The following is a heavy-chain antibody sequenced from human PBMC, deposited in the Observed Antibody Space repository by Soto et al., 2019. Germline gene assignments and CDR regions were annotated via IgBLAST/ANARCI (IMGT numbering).Heavy chain of an antibody. Sequence: SETLSLTCTVSGGSISSGGYYWSWIRQHPGKGLEWIGYIYYSGSTYYNPSLKSRVTISVDTSKNQFSLKLSSVTAADTAVYYCARDTPHGSGIYFDYWGQEALVTLSS. D-gene: IGHD3-10*01. V-gene: IGHV4-31*03. J-gene: IGHJ4*02. CDR3: ARDTPHGSGIYFDY. CDR2: IYYSGST. CDR1: GGSISSGGYY.